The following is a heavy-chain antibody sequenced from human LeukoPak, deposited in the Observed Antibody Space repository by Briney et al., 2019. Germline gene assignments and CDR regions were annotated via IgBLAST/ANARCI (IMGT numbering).Heavy chain of an antibody. CDR3: ARVAGGGSYYSY. CDR1: GYTFTGYY. D-gene: IGHD1-26*01. Sequence: ASVKVSCKASGYTFTGYYTHWVRQAPGQGLEWMGWINPNSGGTNYAQKFQGRVTMTRDTSISTAYMELSRLRSDDTAVYYCARVAGGGSYYSYWGQGTLVTVSS. J-gene: IGHJ4*02. V-gene: IGHV1-2*02. CDR2: INPNSGGT.